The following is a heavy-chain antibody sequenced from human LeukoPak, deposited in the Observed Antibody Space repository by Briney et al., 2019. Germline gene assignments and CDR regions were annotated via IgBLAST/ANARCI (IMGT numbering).Heavy chain of an antibody. CDR3: AKDRGMIVVVSHYPDY. J-gene: IGHJ4*02. CDR1: GFTVSSNY. Sequence: QTGGSLRLSCAASGFTVSSNYMSWVRQAPGKGLEWVAFIRYDGSNKYYADSVKGRFTISRDNSKNTLYLQMNSLRAEDTAVYYCAKDRGMIVVVSHYPDYWGQGTLVTVSS. V-gene: IGHV3-30*02. D-gene: IGHD3-22*01. CDR2: IRYDGSNK.